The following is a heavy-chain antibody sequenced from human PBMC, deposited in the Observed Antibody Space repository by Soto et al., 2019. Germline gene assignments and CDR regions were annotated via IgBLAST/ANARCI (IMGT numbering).Heavy chain of an antibody. D-gene: IGHD5-18*01. CDR1: GGTFNSNA. CDR3: ASRWGFSYGSGGYFDL. CDR2: IIPVFGTT. Sequence: GASVKVSCKASGGTFNSNAISWVRQAPGQGLEWMGGIIPVFGTTNYAQKFQGRVTISADASTGTAYMELNSLRFEDTGLFYCASRWGFSYGSGGYFDLWGRGTLVTVSS. V-gene: IGHV1-69*13. J-gene: IGHJ2*01.